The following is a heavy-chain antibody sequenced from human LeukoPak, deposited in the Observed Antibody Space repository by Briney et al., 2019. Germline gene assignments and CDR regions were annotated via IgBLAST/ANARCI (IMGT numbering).Heavy chain of an antibody. CDR2: INPNSGGT. Sequence: ASVKVSCKASGYTFTGYYMHWVRQAPGQGLEWMGWINPNSGGTNYAQKFQGRVTMTRDTSISTAYMELSRLISDDTAVYYCAGVRDYDSSGYHPMDVWGKGTTVTVSS. V-gene: IGHV1-2*02. CDR3: AGVRDYDSSGYHPMDV. D-gene: IGHD3-22*01. J-gene: IGHJ6*03. CDR1: GYTFTGYY.